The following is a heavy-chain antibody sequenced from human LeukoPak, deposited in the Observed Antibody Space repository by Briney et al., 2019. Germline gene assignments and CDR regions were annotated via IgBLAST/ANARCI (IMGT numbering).Heavy chain of an antibody. Sequence: GGSLRLSCAASGFTFSTSWMNWVRQAPGKGLEWVAMITQEESVRYYVDSVKGRFIISRDNVKSSLYLQMNSLRAEDTAVYYCARGGGDSWGQGTLVTVSS. CDR1: GFTFSTSW. CDR2: ITQEESVR. J-gene: IGHJ4*02. CDR3: ARGGGDS. D-gene: IGHD3-3*01. V-gene: IGHV3-7*01.